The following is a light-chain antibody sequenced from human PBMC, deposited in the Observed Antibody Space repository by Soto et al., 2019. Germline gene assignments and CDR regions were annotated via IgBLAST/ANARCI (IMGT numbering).Light chain of an antibody. CDR2: WAS. V-gene: IGKV4-1*01. CDR3: QQYYGFPRT. Sequence: DIVMTQSPDSLAVSLGERATINCKSSQSLLFSSNNKNYLAWYQQKPGQPPKLLIFWASIRESGVPDRFSGSGSGTDFTLTISSLQAEDVAVYYCQQYYGFPRTFGPGTKVDI. CDR1: QSLLFSSNNKNY. J-gene: IGKJ3*01.